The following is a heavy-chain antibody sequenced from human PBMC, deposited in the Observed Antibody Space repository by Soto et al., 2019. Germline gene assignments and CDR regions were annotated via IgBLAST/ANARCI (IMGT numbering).Heavy chain of an antibody. V-gene: IGHV3-30*18. D-gene: IGHD3-22*01. CDR1: GFTFSSYG. CDR2: ISYDGSNK. Sequence: GGSLRLSCAASGFTFSSYGMHWVRQAPGKGLEWVAVISYDGSNKYYADSVKGRFTTSRDNSKNTLYLQMNSLRAEDTAVYYCAKDPINYYDSSGSAEYFQHWGQGTLVTVSS. CDR3: AKDPINYYDSSGSAEYFQH. J-gene: IGHJ1*01.